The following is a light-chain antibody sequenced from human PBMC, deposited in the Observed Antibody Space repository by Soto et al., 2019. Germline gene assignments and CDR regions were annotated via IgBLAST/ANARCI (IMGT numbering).Light chain of an antibody. V-gene: IGKV3D-20*02. J-gene: IGKJ1*01. CDR3: QQRGNWPPTWT. Sequence: EIVLTQSPGTLSLSSGERANLSCRASQSVSSSRLAWYRQKPGQAPRLLIYDASIRATGIPARFSGSWSGTDFTLTINGLEPEDSAVYYCQQRGNWPPTWTFGQGTKVDIK. CDR1: QSVSSSR. CDR2: DAS.